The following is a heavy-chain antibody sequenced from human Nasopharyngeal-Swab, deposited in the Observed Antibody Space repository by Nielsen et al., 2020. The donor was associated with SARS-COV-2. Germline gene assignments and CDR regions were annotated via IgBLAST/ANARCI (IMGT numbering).Heavy chain of an antibody. D-gene: IGHD6-19*01. CDR2: IIPILGIA. CDR3: ARGSGLHATGQGVDDY. J-gene: IGHJ4*02. Sequence: SVKVSCKASGGTFSSYAISWVRQAPGQGLEWMGRIIPILGIANYAQKFQGRVTITANKSTSTAYMELSSLRSEDTAVYYCARGSGLHATGQGVDDYWGQGTLVTVSS. CDR1: GGTFSSYA. V-gene: IGHV1-69*04.